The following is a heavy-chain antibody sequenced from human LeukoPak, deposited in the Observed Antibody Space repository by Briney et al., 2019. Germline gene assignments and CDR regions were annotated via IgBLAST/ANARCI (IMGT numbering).Heavy chain of an antibody. CDR2: IIPIFGTA. CDR3: ARVYYYDSSGYYSHFDY. Sequence: SVKVSCKASGGTFSSYAISWVRQAPGQGLEWMGGIIPIFGTANYAQTFQGRVTITTDESTSTAYMELSSLRSEDTAVYYCARVYYYDSSGYYSHFDYWGQGTLVTVSS. V-gene: IGHV1-69*05. D-gene: IGHD3-22*01. J-gene: IGHJ4*02. CDR1: GGTFSSYA.